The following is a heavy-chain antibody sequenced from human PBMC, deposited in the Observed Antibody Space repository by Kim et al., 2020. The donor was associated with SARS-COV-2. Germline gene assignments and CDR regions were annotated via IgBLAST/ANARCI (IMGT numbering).Heavy chain of an antibody. CDR2: INHSGST. J-gene: IGHJ3*02. CDR1: GGSFSGYY. V-gene: IGHV4-34*01. Sequence: SETLSLTCAVYGGSFSGYYWSWIRQPPGKGLEWIGEINHSGSTNYNPSLKSRVTISVDTSKNQFSLKLSSVTAADTAVYYCARYPLYSSGVTAAFDIWGQGTMVTVSS. D-gene: IGHD6-19*01. CDR3: ARYPLYSSGVTAAFDI.